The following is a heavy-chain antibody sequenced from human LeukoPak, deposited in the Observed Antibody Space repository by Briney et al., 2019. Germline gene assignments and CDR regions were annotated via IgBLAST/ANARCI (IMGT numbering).Heavy chain of an antibody. V-gene: IGHV3-30*02. CDR3: AKAKNDYGGSFFDY. J-gene: IGHJ4*02. D-gene: IGHD4-23*01. Sequence: PGGSLRLSCAESGFTLSSHGLHWVRQAPGKGLEWVAFIRYDGSNKYYADSVEGRFTISRDNSKNTLYLQMNSLRAEDTAVYYCAKAKNDYGGSFFDYWGQGTLVTVSS. CDR2: IRYDGSNK. CDR1: GFTLSSHG.